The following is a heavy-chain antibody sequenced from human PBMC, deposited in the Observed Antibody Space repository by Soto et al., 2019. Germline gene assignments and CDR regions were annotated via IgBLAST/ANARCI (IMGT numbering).Heavy chain of an antibody. CDR3: ARGGGGYCSSTSCYVIDY. CDR2: IWYDGSNK. V-gene: IGHV3-33*01. Sequence: GGSLRLSCAASGFTFSSYGMHWVRQAPGKGLEWVAVIWYDGSNKYYADSVKGRFTISRDNSKNTLYLQMNSLRAEDTAVYYCARGGGGYCSSTSCYVIDYWGQGTLVTVSS. D-gene: IGHD2-2*01. J-gene: IGHJ4*02. CDR1: GFTFSSYG.